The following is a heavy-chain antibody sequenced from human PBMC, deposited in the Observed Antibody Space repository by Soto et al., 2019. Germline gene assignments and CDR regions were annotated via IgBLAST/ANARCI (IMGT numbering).Heavy chain of an antibody. V-gene: IGHV1-69*13. J-gene: IGHJ4*02. CDR1: GGTFRRNA. Sequence: SVKVSCKASGGTFRRNAISWVRQDPGQGLEWMGGIIPMFGTANYAQKFQGRVTITADESTSTAYMELSSLRSEDTAVYYCARDQSSGYYFDYWGQGTMVTVS. CDR3: ARDQSSGYYFDY. D-gene: IGHD3-22*01. CDR2: IIPMFGTA.